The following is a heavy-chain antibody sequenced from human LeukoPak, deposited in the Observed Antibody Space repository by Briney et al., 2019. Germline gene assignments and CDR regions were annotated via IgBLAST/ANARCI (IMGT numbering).Heavy chain of an antibody. Sequence: GGSLRLSCAASGFTFSSYSMNWIRQAPGKGLEWVSSISGSSSYINYADSVKGRFTISRDNAKNSLYLQMNSLRAEDTAVYYCARDQSSVAGTTYNWFDPWGQGTLVTVSS. CDR2: ISGSSSYI. J-gene: IGHJ5*02. CDR1: GFTFSSYS. CDR3: ARDQSSVAGTTYNWFDP. D-gene: IGHD6-19*01. V-gene: IGHV3-21*01.